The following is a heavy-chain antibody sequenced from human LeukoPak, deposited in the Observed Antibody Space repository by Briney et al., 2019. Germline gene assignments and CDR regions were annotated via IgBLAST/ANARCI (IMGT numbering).Heavy chain of an antibody. D-gene: IGHD2-15*01. J-gene: IGHJ4*02. CDR1: GFIFSSYG. Sequence: GGSLRLSCAASGFIFSSYGMSWVRRAPGEGLEWTSGITGSTYSSYYADSVRGRFTISRDNSKNTLYLQMNSLRADDTAVYYCAKDQLNRFCSGGSRSITHDYWGQGTLVTVSS. CDR3: AKDQLNRFCSGGSRSITHDY. CDR2: ITGSTYSS. V-gene: IGHV3-23*01.